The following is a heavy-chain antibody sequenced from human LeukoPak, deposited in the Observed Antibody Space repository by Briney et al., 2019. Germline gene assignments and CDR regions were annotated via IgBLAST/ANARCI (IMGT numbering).Heavy chain of an antibody. J-gene: IGHJ4*02. Sequence: GGSLRLSCAASGFTFSSYAMHWVRQAPGKGLEWVAFISYDGSNKYYADSVKGRFTISRDNSKNTLYLQMNSLRAEDTAVYYCARYKSYPCIDYWGQGTLVTVSS. D-gene: IGHD1-26*01. CDR2: ISYDGSNK. CDR1: GFTFSSYA. CDR3: ARYKSYPCIDY. V-gene: IGHV3-30*04.